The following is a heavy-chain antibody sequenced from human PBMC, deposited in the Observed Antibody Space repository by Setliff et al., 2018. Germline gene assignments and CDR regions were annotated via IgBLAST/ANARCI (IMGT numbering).Heavy chain of an antibody. V-gene: IGHV4-4*07. CDR1: GGSIRNYF. J-gene: IGHJ6*03. CDR2: IYTSGSA. CDR3: ARDWEITVVREVTQYYYYMDI. Sequence: SETLSLTCTVPGGSIRNYFWGWIRQPAGKGLEWIERIYTSGSANYNSSLESRLTMSLDPSKKQFSLKLRSVTAADTAVYYCARDWEITVVREVTQYYYYMDIWGKGNAVTVSS. D-gene: IGHD3-10*01.